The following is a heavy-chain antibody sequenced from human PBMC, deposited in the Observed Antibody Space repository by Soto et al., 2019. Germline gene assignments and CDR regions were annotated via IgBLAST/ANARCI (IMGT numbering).Heavy chain of an antibody. CDR2: ISGYNGNT. J-gene: IGHJ4*02. D-gene: IGHD3-22*01. CDR1: GYTFTSYG. CDR3: AREISSGYYSFDY. V-gene: IGHV1-18*01. Sequence: QVQLVQSGAEVKTPGASVKVSCKTSGYTFTSYGISWVRQAPGQGLEWMGWISGYNGNTNYAQKFQGRVTITTDTSTSTAYMELRSLRSDDTAIYYCAREISSGYYSFDYWGQGTLVTVSS.